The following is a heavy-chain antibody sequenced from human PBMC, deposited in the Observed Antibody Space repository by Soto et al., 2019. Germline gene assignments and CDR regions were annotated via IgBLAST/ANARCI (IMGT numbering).Heavy chain of an antibody. CDR2: IYHAGSV. J-gene: IGHJ6*02. CDR1: GSSTGSGYY. Sequence: SETLSLTCAVSGSSTGSGYYWAWIRQSPGKGLEWIGSIYHAGSVYYNPSLNGRVALSMDTSKNHFSLKLTSVTAADTAVYYCARTFDYYGMDVWGQGTTVTVSS. V-gene: IGHV4-38-2*01. CDR3: ARTFDYYGMDV.